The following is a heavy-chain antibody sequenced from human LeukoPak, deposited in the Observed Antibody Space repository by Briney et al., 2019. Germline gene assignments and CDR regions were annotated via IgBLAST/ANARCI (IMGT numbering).Heavy chain of an antibody. CDR2: IYSGGST. CDR3: AREDYYDSSGYYPY. CDR1: GFTVSSNY. V-gene: IGHV3-53*01. D-gene: IGHD3-22*01. Sequence: GGSLRLSCAASGFTVSSNYMSWVRQAPGKGLEWVSVIYSGGSTYYADSVKGRFTISRDNSKNTLYLQMNSLRAEDTAVYYCAREDYYDSSGYYPYWGQGTLVTVSS. J-gene: IGHJ4*01.